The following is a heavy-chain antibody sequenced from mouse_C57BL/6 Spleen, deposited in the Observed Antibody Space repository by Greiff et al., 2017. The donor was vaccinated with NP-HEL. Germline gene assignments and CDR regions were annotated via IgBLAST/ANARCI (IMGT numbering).Heavy chain of an antibody. V-gene: IGHV2-9-1*01. D-gene: IGHD3-2*02. J-gene: IGHJ4*01. Sequence: VQRVESGPGLVAPSQSLSITCTVSGFSLTSYAISWVRQPPGKGLEWLGVIWTGGGTNYNSALKSRLSISKDNSKSQVFLKMNSLQTDDTARYYCALKGAQARGYYAMDYWGQGTSVTVSS. CDR2: IWTGGGT. CDR1: GFSLTSYA. CDR3: ALKGAQARGYYAMDY.